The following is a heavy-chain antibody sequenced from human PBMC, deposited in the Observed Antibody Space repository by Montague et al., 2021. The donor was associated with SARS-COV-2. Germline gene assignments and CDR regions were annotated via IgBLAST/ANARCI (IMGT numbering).Heavy chain of an antibody. Sequence: SETLSLTCAVYGGSFGGYYWSWIRQPPGKGLEWIGEINHSGSTNYNPSLKSRVTISVDTSKNQFSLKLRSVTAADTAVYYCASLTLGYCSSTSCYSDWFDPWGRGTLVTVSS. D-gene: IGHD2-2*02. J-gene: IGHJ5*02. CDR1: GGSFGGYY. CDR2: INHSGST. V-gene: IGHV4-34*01. CDR3: ASLTLGYCSSTSCYSDWFDP.